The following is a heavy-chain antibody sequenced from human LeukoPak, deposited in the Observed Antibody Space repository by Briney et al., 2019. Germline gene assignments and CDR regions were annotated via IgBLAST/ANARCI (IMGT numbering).Heavy chain of an antibody. D-gene: IGHD3-10*01. Sequence: GGSLRLSCTASGFTFSTYGMHWVRQAPGKGLEWVTLISYDGSTKYYSDSVKGRFTLSRDNSKNTLYLQMNSLRAEDTAVYYCARDITMVRGVYWGQGTLVTVSS. J-gene: IGHJ4*02. CDR2: ISYDGSTK. V-gene: IGHV3-30*03. CDR3: ARDITMVRGVY. CDR1: GFTFSTYG.